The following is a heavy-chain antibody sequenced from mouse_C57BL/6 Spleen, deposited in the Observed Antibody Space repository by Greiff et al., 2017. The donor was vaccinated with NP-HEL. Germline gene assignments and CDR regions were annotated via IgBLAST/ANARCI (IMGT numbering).Heavy chain of an antibody. CDR3: ACYEGYCDGFAY. Sequence: VQLQQSGAELVKPGASVKLSCTASGFTIKDYYMHWVKQRTEQGLEWIGRIDPEDGDTEYAPKFQGQATITADTSSNTAYLQLSRLTSEDTAVYYCACYEGYCDGFAYWGQGTLVTVSA. CDR1: GFTIKDYY. V-gene: IGHV14-2*01. D-gene: IGHD2-3*01. CDR2: IDPEDGDT. J-gene: IGHJ3*01.